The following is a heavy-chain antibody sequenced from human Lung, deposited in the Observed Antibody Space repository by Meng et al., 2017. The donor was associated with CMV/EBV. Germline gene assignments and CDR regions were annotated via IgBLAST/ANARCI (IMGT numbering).Heavy chain of an antibody. J-gene: IGHJ4*02. Sequence: GGSLRLXXAASGFTFSTYSMNWVRQAPGKGLEWVSSISSSSSYIYYADSVKGRFTISRDNAKNSLYLQMNSLRAEDTAVYYCARDYYGSTYNYWGQGTLGTVSS. V-gene: IGHV3-21*01. CDR3: ARDYYGSTYNY. D-gene: IGHD4-23*01. CDR1: GFTFSTYS. CDR2: ISSSSSYI.